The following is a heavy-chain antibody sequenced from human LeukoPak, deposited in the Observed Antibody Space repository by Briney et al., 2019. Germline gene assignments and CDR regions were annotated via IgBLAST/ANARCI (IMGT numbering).Heavy chain of an antibody. Sequence: ASVKVSCKASGYTFTSYDINWVRQATGQGLEWMGWMDPNSGNTGYAQKFQGRVTMTRNTSISTAYMELSSLRSEDTAVYYCARVLVPAAILGSWFDPWGQGTLVTVSS. D-gene: IGHD2-2*02. J-gene: IGHJ5*02. CDR3: ARVLVPAAILGSWFDP. CDR2: MDPNSGNT. CDR1: GYTFTSYD. V-gene: IGHV1-8*01.